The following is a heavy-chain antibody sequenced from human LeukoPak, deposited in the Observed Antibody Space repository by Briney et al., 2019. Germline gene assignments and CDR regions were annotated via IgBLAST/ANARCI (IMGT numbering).Heavy chain of an antibody. CDR2: MWYDGSNK. J-gene: IGHJ5*02. D-gene: IGHD4-17*01. CDR1: GFTFSSYG. CDR3: ARGGDYGDYGNWFDP. Sequence: GGSLRLSCAASGFTFSSYGMHWVRQAPGKGLEWVAVMWYDGSNKYYADSVKGRFTISRDNSKNTLYLQMNSLRAEDTAVYYCARGGDYGDYGNWFDPWGQGTLVTVSS. V-gene: IGHV3-33*01.